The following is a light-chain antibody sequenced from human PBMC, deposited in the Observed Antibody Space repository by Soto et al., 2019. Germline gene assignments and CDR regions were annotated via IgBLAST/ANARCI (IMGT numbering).Light chain of an antibody. CDR2: DAS. J-gene: IGKJ5*01. V-gene: IGKV3-11*01. Sequence: EIVLTPSPATLSLSPGERAPLSCRASQSVSNYLAWYQQRPGQAPRLLIYDASNRATDIPARFSGSGSGTDFTLTISSLEPEDFAVYYCQQRSNWPPFTFGQGTRLEIK. CDR1: QSVSNY. CDR3: QQRSNWPPFT.